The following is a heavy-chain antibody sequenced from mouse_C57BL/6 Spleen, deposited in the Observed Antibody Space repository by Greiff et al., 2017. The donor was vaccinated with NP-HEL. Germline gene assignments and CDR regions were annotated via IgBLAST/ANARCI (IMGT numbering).Heavy chain of an antibody. CDR1: GFTFSDYG. Sequence: EVKLMESGGGLVKPGGSLKLSCAASGFTFSDYGMHWVRQAPEKGLEWVAYISSGSSTIYYADTVKGRFTISRDNAKNTLFLQMTSLRSEDTAMYYCARALVTTVALDYWGQGTTLTVSS. J-gene: IGHJ2*01. D-gene: IGHD1-1*01. V-gene: IGHV5-17*01. CDR3: ARALVTTVALDY. CDR2: ISSGSSTI.